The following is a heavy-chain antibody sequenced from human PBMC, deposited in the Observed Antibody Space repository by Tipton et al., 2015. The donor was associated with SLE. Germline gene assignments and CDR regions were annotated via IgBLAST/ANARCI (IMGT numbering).Heavy chain of an antibody. CDR3: ARDSSSGFDY. V-gene: IGHV4-61*05. D-gene: IGHD6-6*01. CDR1: GGSISSSSYY. J-gene: IGHJ4*02. Sequence: GLVKPSETLSLTCTVSGGSISSSSYYWGWIRQPPGKGLEWIGYIYYSGSTNYNPSLKSRVTISVDTSKNQFSLKLSSVTAADTAVYYCARDSSSGFDYWGQGTLVTVSS. CDR2: IYYSGST.